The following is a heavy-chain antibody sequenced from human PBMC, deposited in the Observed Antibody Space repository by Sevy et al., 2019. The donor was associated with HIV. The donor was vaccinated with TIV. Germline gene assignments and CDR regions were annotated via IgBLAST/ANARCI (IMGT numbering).Heavy chain of an antibody. Sequence: GGSLRLSCAASGFTFSSYSMNWVRQAPGKGLEWVSSISSSSSYIYYAYSVKGRFTISRDNAKNSLYLQMNSLRAEDTAVYYCARDLGGRVVVAATPPESAFDIWGQGTMVTVSS. J-gene: IGHJ3*02. CDR3: ARDLGGRVVVAATPPESAFDI. CDR2: ISSSSSYI. V-gene: IGHV3-21*01. D-gene: IGHD2-15*01. CDR1: GFTFSSYS.